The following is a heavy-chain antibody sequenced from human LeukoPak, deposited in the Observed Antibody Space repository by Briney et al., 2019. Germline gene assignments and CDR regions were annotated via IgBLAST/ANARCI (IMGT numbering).Heavy chain of an antibody. CDR2: ISGGGGRT. Sequence: GGSLRLSCAASGLTFSNYAMSWVRQAPEKRLEWVSVISGGGGRTYYADSVKGRFTISTDNSKNTLYLQMNSLRAEDTAVYYFAKDGHTSSWYGYIHDWGQGTLVTVSS. CDR3: AKDGHTSSWYGYIHD. CDR1: GLTFSNYA. J-gene: IGHJ1*01. V-gene: IGHV3-23*01. D-gene: IGHD6-13*01.